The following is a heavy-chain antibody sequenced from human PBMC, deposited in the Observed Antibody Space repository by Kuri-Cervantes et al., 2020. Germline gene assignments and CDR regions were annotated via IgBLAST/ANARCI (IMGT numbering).Heavy chain of an antibody. CDR1: GYTFTSYG. J-gene: IGHJ4*02. CDR3: ARAPLTLWFGDPGGDY. Sequence: ASVKVSCKASGYTFTSYGISWVRQAPGQGLEWMGWISAYNGNTNYAQKLQSRVTMTTDTSTSTAYMELRSLRSDDTAVYYCARAPLTLWFGDPGGDYWGQGTLVTVSS. V-gene: IGHV1-18*01. D-gene: IGHD3-10*01. CDR2: ISAYNGNT.